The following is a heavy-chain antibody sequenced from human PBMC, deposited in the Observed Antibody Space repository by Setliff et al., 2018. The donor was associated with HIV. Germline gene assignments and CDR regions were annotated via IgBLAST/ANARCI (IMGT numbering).Heavy chain of an antibody. CDR2: INDSGTT. D-gene: IGHD2-15*01. J-gene: IGHJ4*02. Sequence: PSETLSLTCAVYDGSLSSYYWSWIRQSTGKGLEWIGEINDSGTTNYNPSLESRVTMLIDMSKNRLSLKLSSVTAADTAVYFCARGPIRYSSGVRWFLGVESWYSGIDYWGQGTRVTVSS. CDR3: ARGPIRYSSGVRWFLGVESWYSGIDY. CDR1: DGSLSSYY. V-gene: IGHV4-34*01.